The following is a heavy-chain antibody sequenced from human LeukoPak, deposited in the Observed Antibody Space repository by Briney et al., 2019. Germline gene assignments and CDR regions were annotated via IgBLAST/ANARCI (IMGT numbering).Heavy chain of an antibody. Sequence: ASVKVSCKASGYTFTSYYMHWVRQAPGQGLEWMGIINPSGGSTSYAQKFQGRVTMTRDMSTSTVYMELSSLRSEDTAVYYCARDLIVGATLAGGHDAFDIWGQGTMVTVSS. CDR3: ARDLIVGATLAGGHDAFDI. J-gene: IGHJ3*02. CDR2: INPSGGST. V-gene: IGHV1-46*01. D-gene: IGHD1-26*01. CDR1: GYTFTSYY.